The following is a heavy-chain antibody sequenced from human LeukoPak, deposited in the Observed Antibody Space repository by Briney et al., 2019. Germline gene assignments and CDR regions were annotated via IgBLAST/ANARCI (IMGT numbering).Heavy chain of an antibody. CDR1: GYTFTSYY. V-gene: IGHV1-46*03. CDR3: ARVRPRGYCSSTCCYGVYRWYYGMDV. Sequence: ASVKVSCKASGYTFTSYYMHWVRQAPGQGLEWMGIINPSGGSTSYAQKFQGRVTMTRDTSTSTVYMELSSLRSEDTAVYYCARVRPRGYCSSTCCYGVYRWYYGMDVWGQGTTVTVSS. J-gene: IGHJ6*02. CDR2: INPSGGST. D-gene: IGHD2-2*01.